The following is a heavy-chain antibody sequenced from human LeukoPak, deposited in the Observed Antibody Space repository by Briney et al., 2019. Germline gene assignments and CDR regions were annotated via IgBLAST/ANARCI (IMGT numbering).Heavy chain of an antibody. D-gene: IGHD2-2*01. Sequence: PSETLSLTCNVSGGSISTYYWSWIRQPAGKGLEWVGRFSTSGSTNYNPSLKSRVTMSVDTSKNQFSLKLTSVTAADTAVYYCAASKSGTTSWPHYWGQGTLVTVSS. CDR3: AASKSGTTSWPHY. CDR2: FSTSGST. V-gene: IGHV4-4*07. J-gene: IGHJ4*02. CDR1: GGSISTYY.